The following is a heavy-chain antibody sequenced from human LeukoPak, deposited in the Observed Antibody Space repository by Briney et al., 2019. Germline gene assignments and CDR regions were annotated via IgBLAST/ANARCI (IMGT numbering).Heavy chain of an antibody. CDR3: AKDKGSSVYFPHFDY. V-gene: IGHV3-23*01. CDR2: ISGSGGST. CDR1: GFTFSGYA. J-gene: IGHJ4*02. D-gene: IGHD3-22*01. Sequence: PGGSLRLSCAASGFTFSGYAMSWVRQAPGKGLEWVSAISGSGGSTYYADSVKGRFTISRDNSKNTLYLQMNSLRAEDTAVYYCAKDKGSSVYFPHFDYWGQGTLVTVSS.